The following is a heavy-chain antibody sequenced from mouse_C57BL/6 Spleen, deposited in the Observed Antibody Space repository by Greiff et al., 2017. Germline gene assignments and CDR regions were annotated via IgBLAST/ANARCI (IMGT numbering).Heavy chain of an antibody. CDR3: ARVGYIEGYFDV. V-gene: IGHV1-9*01. D-gene: IGHD2-14*01. CDR1: GYTFTGYW. CDR2: LLPGSGST. Sequence: VQLQQSGAELMKPGASVKLSCKAPGYTFTGYWIEWVKQRPGHGLEWIGELLPGSGSTNSNEKFKGKATFTADTSSNTAYMQLSSLTTEYSAIYYCARVGYIEGYFDVWGTGTTVTVSS. J-gene: IGHJ1*03.